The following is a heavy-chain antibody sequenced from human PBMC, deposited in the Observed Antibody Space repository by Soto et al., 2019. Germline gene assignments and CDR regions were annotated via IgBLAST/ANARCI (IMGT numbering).Heavy chain of an antibody. D-gene: IGHD3-22*01. CDR1: GGTFSSYA. V-gene: IGHV1-69*13. Sequence: SVKVSCKASGGTFSSYAISWVRQSPGQGLEWMGGIIPIFGTANYAQKFQGRVTITADESTSTAYMELSSLRSEDTAVYYCAREMSIVRHSYYGMDVWGQGTTVTVSS. CDR3: AREMSIVRHSYYGMDV. CDR2: IIPIFGTA. J-gene: IGHJ6*02.